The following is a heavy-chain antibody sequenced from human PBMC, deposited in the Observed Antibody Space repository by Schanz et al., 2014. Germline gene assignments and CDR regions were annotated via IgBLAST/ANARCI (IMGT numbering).Heavy chain of an antibody. CDR3: ARVVLGGDAFDI. V-gene: IGHV4-4*02. D-gene: IGHD3-10*01. CDR2: IYNSGKT. J-gene: IGHJ3*02. CDR1: GASIESPNW. Sequence: QVQLQESGPGLVKPSGTLSLTCAVSGASIESPNWWSWVRQPPGKGLEGIGGIYNSGKTNYNPSLESRVSMSVDTSKKQLSLKLRSVSAADTAVYYCARVVLGGDAFDIWGQGTMVTVSS.